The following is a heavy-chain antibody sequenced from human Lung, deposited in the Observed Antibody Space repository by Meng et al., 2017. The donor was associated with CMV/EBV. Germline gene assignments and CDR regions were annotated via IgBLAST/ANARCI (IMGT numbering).Heavy chain of an antibody. CDR1: GDTFRSHA. V-gene: IGHV1-69*10. J-gene: IGHJ1*01. CDR3: ARDIWLYSSSWMGFQH. CDR2: IIPILGIA. D-gene: IGHD6-13*01. Sequence: SXXVSXKASGDTFRSHAISWVRQAPGQGLEWMGGIIPILGIATYAQKFQGRVAIAADKSTTTAYMELSRLRSEDTAVYYCARDIWLYSSSWMGFQHWGQGTLVTVSS.